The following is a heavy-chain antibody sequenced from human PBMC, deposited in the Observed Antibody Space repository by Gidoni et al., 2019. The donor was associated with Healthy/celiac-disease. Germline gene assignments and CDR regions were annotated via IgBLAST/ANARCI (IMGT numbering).Heavy chain of an antibody. CDR2: ISYDGSNK. Sequence: QVQLVESGGGVVQPGRSLRLSCAASGFTFSSYAMHWVRQAPGKGLEWVAVISYDGSNKYYADSVKGRFTISRDNSKNTLYLQMNSLRAEDTAVYYCARAGEQWLVRTVDYWGQGTLVTVSS. D-gene: IGHD6-19*01. J-gene: IGHJ4*02. CDR3: ARAGEQWLVRTVDY. CDR1: GFTFSSYA. V-gene: IGHV3-30-3*01.